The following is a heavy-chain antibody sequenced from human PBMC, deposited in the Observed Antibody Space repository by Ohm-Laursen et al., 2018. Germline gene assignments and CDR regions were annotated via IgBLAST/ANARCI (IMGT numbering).Heavy chain of an antibody. CDR2: INHSGST. D-gene: IGHD3-22*01. V-gene: IGHV4-34*01. CDR3: ARVLARYYDSSGYGY. J-gene: IGHJ1*01. Sequence: SETLSLTCAVYGGSFSGYYWSWIRQPPGKGLEWIGEINHSGSTNCNPSLKSRVTISVDTSKNQFSLKLSSVTAADTAVYYCARVLARYYDSSGYGYWGQGTLVTVSS. CDR1: GGSFSGYY.